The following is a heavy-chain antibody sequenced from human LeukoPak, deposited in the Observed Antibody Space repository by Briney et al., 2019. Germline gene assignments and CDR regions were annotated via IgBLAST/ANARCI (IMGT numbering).Heavy chain of an antibody. D-gene: IGHD3-22*01. CDR3: ARGSDYYDSSLGGGDY. V-gene: IGHV1-8*01. J-gene: IGHJ4*02. Sequence: GASVTVSCKASGYTFTSYDINWVRQATGQGLEWMGWMNPNSGNTGYAQKFQGRVTMTRSTSISTAYMELSSLRSEDTAVYYCARGSDYYDSSLGGGDYWGQGTLVTVSS. CDR1: GYTFTSYD. CDR2: MNPNSGNT.